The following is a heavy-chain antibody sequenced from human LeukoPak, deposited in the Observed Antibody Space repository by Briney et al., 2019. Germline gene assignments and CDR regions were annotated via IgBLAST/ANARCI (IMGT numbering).Heavy chain of an antibody. CDR1: GHSFSTYW. V-gene: IGHV5-51*01. CDR3: ARRYYHSSEFDP. Sequence: GESLKTSCKASGHSFSTYWIGWVRQMPGKGLEWMGIIHPEDSDTQYSPSFQGQVTISADKSISTAYLQWSSLKASDTAMYYCARRYYHSSEFDPWGQGTLVTVSS. D-gene: IGHD3-22*01. CDR2: IHPEDSDT. J-gene: IGHJ5*02.